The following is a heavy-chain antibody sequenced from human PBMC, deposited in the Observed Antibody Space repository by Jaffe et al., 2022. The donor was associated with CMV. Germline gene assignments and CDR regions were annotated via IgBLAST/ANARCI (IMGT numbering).Heavy chain of an antibody. D-gene: IGHD2-2*01. V-gene: IGHV1-69*09. Sequence: QVQLVQSGAEVKKPGSSVKVSCKASGGTFSSYAISWVRQAPGQGLEWMGRIIPILGIANYAQKFQGRVTITADKSTSTAYMELSSLRSEDTAVYYCARDRGRLLGYCSSTSCQGFGYWGQGTLVTVSS. CDR2: IIPILGIA. J-gene: IGHJ4*02. CDR3: ARDRGRLLGYCSSTSCQGFGY. CDR1: GGTFSSYA.